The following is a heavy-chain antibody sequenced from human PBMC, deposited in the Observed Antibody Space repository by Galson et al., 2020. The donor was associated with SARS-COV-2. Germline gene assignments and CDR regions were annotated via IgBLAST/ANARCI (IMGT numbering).Heavy chain of an antibody. CDR3: ARQVVAKTYSFDY. CDR1: GSSINSVYY. D-gene: IGHD2-15*01. V-gene: IGHV4-38-2*01. J-gene: IGHJ4*02. CDR2: LHRIGRT. Sequence: ASETLSPTCRLSGSSINSVYYWMCIRQSPERGVEWTSYLHRIGRTYYNPSLKSRATISVDTSKNQFSLRLSSMTAAETAVYYCARQVVAKTYSFDYGGRGILVIVSP.